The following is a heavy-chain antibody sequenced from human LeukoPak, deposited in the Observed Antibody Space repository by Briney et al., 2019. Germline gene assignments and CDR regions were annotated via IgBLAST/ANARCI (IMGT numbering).Heavy chain of an antibody. V-gene: IGHV3-33*01. D-gene: IGHD3-10*01. CDR1: GFAFNTYA. Sequence: QPGRSLRLSCAASGFAFNTYAMHWVRQASGQGLEWVALIWHDGSHKFYSNSVRGQFTISRDNSKNTVSLQMNNLRPEDTAVYYCAREIFGSGSDPDFWGQGTLVTVSS. CDR2: IWHDGSHK. J-gene: IGHJ4*02. CDR3: AREIFGSGSDPDF.